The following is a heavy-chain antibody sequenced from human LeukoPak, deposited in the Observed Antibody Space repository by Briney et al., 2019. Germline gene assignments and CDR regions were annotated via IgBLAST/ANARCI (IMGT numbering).Heavy chain of an antibody. J-gene: IGHJ4*02. CDR1: GFTFSNYG. CDR3: ATYRQVMLPFES. D-gene: IGHD5-18*01. Sequence: GGSLRLSCAASGFTFSNYGMSWVRQAPGKGLEWVSGISGSGGTTYYADSVKGRFTISRDNSKNTLYLQMNSLRVEDTAVYYCATYRQVMLPFESWGQGTLVTVSS. V-gene: IGHV3-23*01. CDR2: ISGSGGTT.